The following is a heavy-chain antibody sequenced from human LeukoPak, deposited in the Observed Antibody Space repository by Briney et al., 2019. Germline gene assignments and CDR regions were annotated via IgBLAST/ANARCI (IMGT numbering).Heavy chain of an antibody. Sequence: PGESLKISCKGSGYSFTSYWIGWVRQMPGKGLEWMGIIYPGDSDTRYSPSFQGQVTISADKPISTAYLQWSSLKASDTAMYYCARRVGFCSGGSCYYFDYWGQGTLVTVSS. CDR3: ARRVGFCSGGSCYYFDY. CDR1: GYSFTSYW. J-gene: IGHJ4*02. V-gene: IGHV5-51*01. CDR2: IYPGDSDT. D-gene: IGHD2-15*01.